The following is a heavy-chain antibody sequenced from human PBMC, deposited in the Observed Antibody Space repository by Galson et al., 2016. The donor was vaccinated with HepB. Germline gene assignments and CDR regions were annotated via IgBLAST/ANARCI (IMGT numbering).Heavy chain of an antibody. CDR3: ARARRSGSGWYFDY. Sequence: TLSLTCTVSGGSITITDYYWSWIRQHPGKGLEWIGYIYYSGTTYYSPSLKSRVTISVDTSKSQFSLRLGSVTAADTAVYYCARARRSGSGWYFDYWGQGALVTVSS. J-gene: IGHJ4*02. V-gene: IGHV4-31*03. CDR1: GGSITITDYY. D-gene: IGHD3-10*01. CDR2: IYYSGTT.